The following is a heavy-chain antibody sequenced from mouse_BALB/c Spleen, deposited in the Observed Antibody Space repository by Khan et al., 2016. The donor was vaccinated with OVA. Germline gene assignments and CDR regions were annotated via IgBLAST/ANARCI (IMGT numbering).Heavy chain of an antibody. V-gene: IGHV1S132*01. CDR3: AREEALYYFDY. D-gene: IGHD3-2*02. CDR1: GYIFTSYW. Sequence: QVQLQQSGAELVRPGTSVKLSCKTSGYIFTSYWIHWVNKRSGQGLEWMQRIYLGPDITYYNENFKDKATLTADKSSSTVNLQLSSLKSEDSAVFFCAREEALYYFDYWGQGTTLTVSS. J-gene: IGHJ2*01. CDR2: IYLGPDIT.